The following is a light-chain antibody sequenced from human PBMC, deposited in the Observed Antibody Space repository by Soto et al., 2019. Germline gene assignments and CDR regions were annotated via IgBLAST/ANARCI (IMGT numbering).Light chain of an antibody. Sequence: DIQVTQSPSSLSASVGDRVTITCRASQSISTYLNWYQQKLGKAPKLLIYAASSLQSGVPSRFSGSGSGTDLTLPISSRQPEDFATYYCQLRHSTPDIFGQGTKLEI. CDR2: AAS. CDR1: QSISTY. CDR3: QLRHSTPDI. J-gene: IGKJ2*01. V-gene: IGKV1-39*01.